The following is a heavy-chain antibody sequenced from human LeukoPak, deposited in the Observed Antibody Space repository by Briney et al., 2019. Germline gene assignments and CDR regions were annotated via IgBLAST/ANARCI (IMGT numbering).Heavy chain of an antibody. D-gene: IGHD6-25*01. V-gene: IGHV4-39*02. CDR2: VYYGRSP. CDR3: ARSSGTGTFSY. CDR1: GDSISRSTYY. J-gene: IGHJ4*02. Sequence: SETLSLTCTVSGDSISRSTYYWAWTRQPPGKGLEWIGSVYYGRSPYFNPSLESRATISVDTSKNHFSLKMSSVTAADTAVYYCARSSGTGTFSYWGQGTLVTVSS.